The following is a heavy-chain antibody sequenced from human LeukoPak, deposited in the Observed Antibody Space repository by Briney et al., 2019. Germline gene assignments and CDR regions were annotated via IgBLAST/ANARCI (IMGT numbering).Heavy chain of an antibody. J-gene: IGHJ6*02. CDR1: GFTFSSYG. CDR2: ISYDGSNK. V-gene: IGHV3-30*18. Sequence: GGSLRLSCAASGFTFSSYGMHWVRQAPGKGLEWVAVISYDGSNKYYADSVKGRFTISRDNSKNTLYLQMNSLRAEDTAVYYCVKDDSRWNYYDSSGYYGLYYYGMDVWGQGTTVTVSS. CDR3: VKDDSRWNYYDSSGYYGLYYYGMDV. D-gene: IGHD3-22*01.